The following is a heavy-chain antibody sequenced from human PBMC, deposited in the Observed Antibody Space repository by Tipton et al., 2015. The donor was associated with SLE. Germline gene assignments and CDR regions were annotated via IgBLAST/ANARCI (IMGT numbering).Heavy chain of an antibody. J-gene: IGHJ3*02. D-gene: IGHD1-1*01. CDR1: GFTFSSYW. CDR2: ISNAGTTT. V-gene: IGHV3-74*01. CDR3: VRPVWMTGTGSTFDI. Sequence: SLRLSCAASGFTFSSYWMHWVRQPPGKGLMWVSRISNAGTTTNYADSVKGRFTISRDNAKNTLYLQMNSLRVEDTAVYYCVRPVWMTGTGSTFDIWGQGTKVTVSS.